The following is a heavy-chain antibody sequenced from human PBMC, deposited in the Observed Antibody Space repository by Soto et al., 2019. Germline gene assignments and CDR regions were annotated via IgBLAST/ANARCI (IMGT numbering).Heavy chain of an antibody. CDR1: GFTFGDYA. J-gene: IGHJ3*02. CDR2: IRSKAYGGTT. Sequence: HPGGSLRLSCTASGFTFGDYAMSWFRQAPGKGLEWVGFIRSKAYGGTTEYAASVKGRFTISRDDSKSIAYLQMNSLKTEDTAVYYCTRETYFYDSSGSGGAFDIWGQGTMVPVAS. V-gene: IGHV3-49*03. CDR3: TRETYFYDSSGSGGAFDI. D-gene: IGHD3-22*01.